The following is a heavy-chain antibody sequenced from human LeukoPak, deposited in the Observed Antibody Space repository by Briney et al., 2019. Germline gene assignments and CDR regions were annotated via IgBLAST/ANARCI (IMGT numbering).Heavy chain of an antibody. CDR3: ARHSPMVPFDY. Sequence: GESLQISCKGSGSSFTSYWIGWVRQMPGKGLEWMGIIYPGDSDTIYSPSFQGQVTISADKSISTAYLQWSRLKASDPAMYYGARHSPMVPFDYWGQGTLVTVSS. J-gene: IGHJ4*02. CDR2: IYPGDSDT. V-gene: IGHV5-51*01. CDR1: GSSFTSYW. D-gene: IGHD3-10*01.